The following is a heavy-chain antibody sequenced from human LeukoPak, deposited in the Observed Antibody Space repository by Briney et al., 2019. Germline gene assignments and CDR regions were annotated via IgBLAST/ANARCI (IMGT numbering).Heavy chain of an antibody. CDR3: ARVYGSGSYLKRYYYYMDV. D-gene: IGHD3-10*01. CDR2: IYHSGST. Sequence: PSETLSLTCTVSGYSISSGYYWDWIRQPPGKGLEWIGSIYHSGSTYYNPSLKSRVTISVDTSKNQFSLKLSSVTAADTAVYYCARVYGSGSYLKRYYYYMDVWGKGTTVTVSS. V-gene: IGHV4-38-2*02. J-gene: IGHJ6*03. CDR1: GYSISSGYY.